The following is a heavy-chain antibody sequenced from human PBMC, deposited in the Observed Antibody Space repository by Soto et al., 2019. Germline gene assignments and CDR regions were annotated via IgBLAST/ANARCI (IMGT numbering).Heavy chain of an antibody. V-gene: IGHV4-34*01. J-gene: IGHJ5*02. CDR3: ARWWMYAPRFAP. Sequence: SETLSLTCAVYGGSFSGYYWSWIRQPPGKGLEWIGEINHSGSTNYNPSLKSRVTISVDRSKNQFSLKLSSVTAADTAVYYCARWWMYAPRFAPWGQGTLVPVSS. CDR1: GGSFSGYY. D-gene: IGHD2-8*01. CDR2: INHSGST.